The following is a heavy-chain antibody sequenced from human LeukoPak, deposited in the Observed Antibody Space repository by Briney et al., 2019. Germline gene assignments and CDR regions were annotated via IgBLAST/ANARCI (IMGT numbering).Heavy chain of an antibody. J-gene: IGHJ3*02. V-gene: IGHV3-21*05. CDR1: GCTFSSYS. CDR2: ISSSSTI. Sequence: GGSLRLSCAASGCTFSSYSMNWVRQAPAKGLEWVSYISSSSTIYYADSVEGRFTVGRDNANNSLYLQMNSLRAEDTAVYCCARATGHQLYDSSGYAAFDIWGQGTMVTVSS. D-gene: IGHD3-22*01. CDR3: ARATGHQLYDSSGYAAFDI.